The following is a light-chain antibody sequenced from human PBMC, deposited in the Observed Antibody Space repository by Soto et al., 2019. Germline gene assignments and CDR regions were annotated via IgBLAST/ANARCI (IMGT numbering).Light chain of an antibody. CDR2: AAS. V-gene: IGKV1-27*01. CDR3: QKYNSAPHT. CDR1: QGIYNF. J-gene: IGKJ4*01. Sequence: DIQMTQSPSSLSASVGDRITITCRASQGIYNFLAWYQQKPGKVPKLLIYAASTLQSGVPSRFSGSGSGTDFTLTISSLQPEDVATYYCQKYNSAPHTFGGGTKVDIK.